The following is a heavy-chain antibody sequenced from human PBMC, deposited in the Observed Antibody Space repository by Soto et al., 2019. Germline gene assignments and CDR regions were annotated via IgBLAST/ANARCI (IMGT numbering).Heavy chain of an antibody. V-gene: IGHV4-31*03. Sequence: QVQLQESGPGLVQPSQTRSLTCTVSCGSSSSAGYYWSWIRQHPGKGLEWIGYIYSIGGTYYDPALKSRVTISVDMSKNQFALRLSSVTAAETPVYYCATKRNGLYYFDYWCHGALVTVS. CDR3: ATKRNGLYYFDY. J-gene: IGHJ4*01. D-gene: IGHD2-8*01. CDR1: CGSSSSAGYY. CDR2: IYSIGGT.